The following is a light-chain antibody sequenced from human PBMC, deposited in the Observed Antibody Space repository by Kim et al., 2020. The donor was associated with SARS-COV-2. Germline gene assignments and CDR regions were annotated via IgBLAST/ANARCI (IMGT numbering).Light chain of an antibody. J-gene: IGKJ1*01. Sequence: DIQMTQSPSSLSTSVGDRVTITCRASQDIRNDLGWYQHKPGTAPKRLIYAASNLPRGVPSRFSGRGAGTECTRTSSSRQPADCATYYGRQHSDFPWTGGQGTKGDIK. V-gene: IGKV1-17*01. CDR3: RQHSDFPWT. CDR1: QDIRND. CDR2: AAS.